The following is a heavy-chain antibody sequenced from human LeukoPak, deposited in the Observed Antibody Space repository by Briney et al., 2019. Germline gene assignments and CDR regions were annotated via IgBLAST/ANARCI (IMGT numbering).Heavy chain of an antibody. CDR1: GFSSYG. D-gene: IGHD6-13*01. Sequence: GGTLRLSCAVSGFSSYGMSWVRQAPGKGLKWVSDISASGGSTYYADSVKGRFTISRDNSKKTLYLQMNSLRAEDTAIYYCAKASSAGDSSSWNYWGQGILVTVSS. J-gene: IGHJ4*02. CDR3: AKASSAGDSSSWNY. V-gene: IGHV3-23*01. CDR2: ISASGGST.